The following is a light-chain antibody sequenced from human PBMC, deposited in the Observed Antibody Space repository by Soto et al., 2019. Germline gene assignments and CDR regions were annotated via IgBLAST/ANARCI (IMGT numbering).Light chain of an antibody. CDR2: AAS. J-gene: IGKJ1*01. CDR1: QGISNY. Sequence: DIQMTQSPSSLSASVGDRVTITCRASQGISNYLAWYHQKPGKVPKLLIYAASTLQSGFPSRFSGSGSWTDFTLTISRLQPKEVETYYCEKYNSAPRMFGRRTKVQIK. V-gene: IGKV1-27*01. CDR3: EKYNSAPRM.